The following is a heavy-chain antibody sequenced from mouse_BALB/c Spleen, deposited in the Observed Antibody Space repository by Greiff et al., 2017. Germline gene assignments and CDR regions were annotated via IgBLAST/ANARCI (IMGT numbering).Heavy chain of an antibody. CDR3: TRWGNYYYGTFDY. CDR1: GYSFTSYW. CDR2: IYPGNSDT. J-gene: IGHJ2*01. V-gene: IGHV1-5*01. D-gene: IGHD1-1*01. Sequence: EVQVVESGTVLARPGASVKMSCKASGYSFTSYWMHWVKQRPGQGLEWIGAIYPGNSDTSYNQKFKGKAKLTAVTSASTAYMELSSLTNEDSAVYYCTRWGNYYYGTFDYWGQGTTLTVSS.